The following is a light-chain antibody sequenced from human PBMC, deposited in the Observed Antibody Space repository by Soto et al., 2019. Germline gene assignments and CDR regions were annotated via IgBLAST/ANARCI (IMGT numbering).Light chain of an antibody. V-gene: IGKV1-39*01. J-gene: IGKJ5*01. CDR3: QQSYMDPIT. Sequence: DIQMTQSPSSLSASLGNRVSSTCLASQSISTYLNWYQKKPGKAPNLLIYDASRLQSGVPSRFSGSGGGTDFTLSISSVQPEDFATYFCQQSYMDPITFGQGTRLEI. CDR2: DAS. CDR1: QSISTY.